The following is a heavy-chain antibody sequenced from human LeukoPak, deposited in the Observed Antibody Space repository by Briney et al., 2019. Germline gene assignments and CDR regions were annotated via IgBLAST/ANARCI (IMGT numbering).Heavy chain of an antibody. CDR2: INPNSGGT. V-gene: IGHV1-2*02. J-gene: IGHJ6*03. CDR1: GYTFTGYY. D-gene: IGHD4-17*01. CDR3: ARDPGDSLSYYYYYYMDV. Sequence: ASVKVSCKASGYTFTGYYMYWVRQAPGQGLEWMGWINPNSGGTNYAQKFQGRVTMTRDTSISTAYMELSRLRSGDTAVYYCARDPGDSLSYYYYYYMDVWGKGTTVTVSS.